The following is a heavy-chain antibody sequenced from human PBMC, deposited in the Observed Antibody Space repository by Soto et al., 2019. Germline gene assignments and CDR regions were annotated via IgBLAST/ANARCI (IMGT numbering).Heavy chain of an antibody. Sequence: GGSLRLSCAASGFTFSSYSMNWVRQAPGKGLEWVSYISSSSSTIYYADSVKGRFTISRENAKNSLYLQMNSLRDEDTAVYYFARPYCSSTSCYAFDIWGQGTMVTVSS. D-gene: IGHD2-2*01. CDR3: ARPYCSSTSCYAFDI. J-gene: IGHJ3*02. V-gene: IGHV3-48*02. CDR1: GFTFSSYS. CDR2: ISSSSSTI.